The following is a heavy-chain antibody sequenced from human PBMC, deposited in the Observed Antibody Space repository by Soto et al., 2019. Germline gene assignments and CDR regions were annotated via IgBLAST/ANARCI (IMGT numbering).Heavy chain of an antibody. CDR2: IYYSGST. Sequence: SQTLSLTCTVSGGSISSYYWSWIRQPPGKGLEWIGYIYYSGSTNYNPSLKSRVTISVDTSKNQFSLKLSSVTAADTAVYYCAGHRGPDSGGISAPWGKGTLVPVSS. CDR1: GGSISSYY. D-gene: IGHD4-17*01. V-gene: IGHV4-59*01. CDR3: AGHRGPDSGGISAP. J-gene: IGHJ5*02.